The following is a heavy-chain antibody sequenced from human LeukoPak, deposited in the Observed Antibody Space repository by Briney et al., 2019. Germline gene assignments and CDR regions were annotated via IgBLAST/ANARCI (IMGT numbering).Heavy chain of an antibody. D-gene: IGHD2-2*01. CDR2: ISGSGGDT. Sequence: GGSLRLSCAASGFTFSIYGMSWVRQAPGKGLEWVSSISGSGGDTHYADSVKGRFTISRDNSKNTLYLQMNSLRAEDTAVYYCAKDACSSTSCYGWSYYYYYYMDVWGKGTTVTISS. J-gene: IGHJ6*03. V-gene: IGHV3-23*01. CDR1: GFTFSIYG. CDR3: AKDACSSTSCYGWSYYYYYYMDV.